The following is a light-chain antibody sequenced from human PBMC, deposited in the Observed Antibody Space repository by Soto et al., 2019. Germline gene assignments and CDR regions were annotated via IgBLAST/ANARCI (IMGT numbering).Light chain of an antibody. J-gene: IGKJ1*01. CDR3: QQSDSMPWT. V-gene: IGKV1-39*01. CDR2: AAS. CDR1: QSIRSY. Sequence: DIQMTQSPSSLSASVGDRVTITCRASQSIRSYLSWYQQKPGKAPKVLIYAASNLQSGVPSRFSGSGSGTDFTLTISSLQPEDSATYYCQQSDSMPWTFGQGTKVDIK.